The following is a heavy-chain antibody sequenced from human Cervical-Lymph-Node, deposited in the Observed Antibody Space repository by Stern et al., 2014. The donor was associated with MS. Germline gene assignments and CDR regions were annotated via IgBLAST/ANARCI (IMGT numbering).Heavy chain of an antibody. CDR2: IRSKANNYAT. V-gene: IGHV3-73*02. J-gene: IGHJ4*02. Sequence: EVQLVQSGGGLVQPGGSLYLSCAASGFTFSDPAMHWVRQASGKGLEWVGRIRSKANNYATAYAASVKGRFTISRDDSKNTAYLQLNSLKTEDTAVYYCTRSSSIAAFDYWGQGTLVTVSS. CDR1: GFTFSDPA. D-gene: IGHD6-6*01. CDR3: TRSSSIAAFDY.